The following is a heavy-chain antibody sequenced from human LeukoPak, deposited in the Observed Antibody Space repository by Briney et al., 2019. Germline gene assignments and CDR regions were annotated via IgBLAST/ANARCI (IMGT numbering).Heavy chain of an antibody. Sequence: GGSLRLSCAASGFTFSSYAMSWVRQAPGKGLEWVSAISGSGGSTYYADSVKGRFTISRDNSKNTLYLQMNSLRAEDTAVYYCAKSPITMIVVVDYNWFDPWGQGTLVTASS. CDR2: ISGSGGST. CDR1: GFTFSSYA. J-gene: IGHJ5*02. D-gene: IGHD3-22*01. CDR3: AKSPITMIVVVDYNWFDP. V-gene: IGHV3-23*01.